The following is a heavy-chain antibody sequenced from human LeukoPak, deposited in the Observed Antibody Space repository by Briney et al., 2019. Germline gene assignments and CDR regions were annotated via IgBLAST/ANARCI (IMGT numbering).Heavy chain of an antibody. CDR3: ARRLNYDSSGYYDY. CDR2: IYPGDSDT. V-gene: IGHV5-51*01. J-gene: IGHJ4*02. Sequence: ASVKVSCKASGYTFTSYWIGWVRQMPGKGLEWMGIIYPGDSDTRYSPSFQGQVTISADKSISTAYLQWSSLKASDTAMYYCARRLNYDSSGYYDYWGQGTLVTVSS. CDR1: GYTFTSYW. D-gene: IGHD3-22*01.